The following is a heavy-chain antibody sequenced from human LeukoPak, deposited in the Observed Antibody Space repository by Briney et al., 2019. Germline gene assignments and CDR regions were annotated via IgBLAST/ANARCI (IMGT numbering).Heavy chain of an antibody. Sequence: SSETLSLTCTVSGGSISSYYWSWIRQSPGKGLEWIGYTHYSGSTDHNPSLKSRVSISLDTSKNQFSLKLTSVTAADTAVYYCARLAVAASHYWGQGTLVTVSS. J-gene: IGHJ4*02. CDR3: ARLAVAASHY. CDR1: GGSISSYY. D-gene: IGHD6-19*01. CDR2: THYSGST. V-gene: IGHV4-59*01.